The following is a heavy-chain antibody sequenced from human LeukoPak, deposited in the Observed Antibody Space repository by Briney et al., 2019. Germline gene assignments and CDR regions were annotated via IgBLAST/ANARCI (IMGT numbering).Heavy chain of an antibody. Sequence: ASVKVSCKASGYTFISYAMHWVRQAPGQRLEWMGWINAGNGNTKYSQKFQGRVTITRDTSASTAYMELSSLRSEDTAVYYCARDPNWRSHFDYWGQGTLVTVSS. D-gene: IGHD1-20*01. J-gene: IGHJ4*02. CDR2: INAGNGNT. CDR3: ARDPNWRSHFDY. V-gene: IGHV1-3*01. CDR1: GYTFISYA.